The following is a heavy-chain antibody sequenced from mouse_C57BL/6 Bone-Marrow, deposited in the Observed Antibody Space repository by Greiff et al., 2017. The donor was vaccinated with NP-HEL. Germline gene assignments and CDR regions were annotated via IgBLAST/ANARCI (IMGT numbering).Heavy chain of an antibody. CDR1: GYTFTSYW. J-gene: IGHJ4*01. D-gene: IGHD2-4*01. CDR3: ARRDYDYDRYYAMDY. CDR2: IDPNSGGT. Sequence: KQSCKASGYTFTSYWMHWVKQRPGRGLEWIGRIDPNSGGTKYNEKFKSKATLTVDKPSSTAYMQLSSLTSEDSAVYYCARRDYDYDRYYAMDYWGQGTSVTVSS. V-gene: IGHV1-72*01.